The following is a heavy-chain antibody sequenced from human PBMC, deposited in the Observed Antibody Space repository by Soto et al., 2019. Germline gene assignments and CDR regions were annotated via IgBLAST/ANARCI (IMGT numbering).Heavy chain of an antibody. D-gene: IGHD1-26*01. CDR2: IYYSGST. CDR1: GGSISSYY. Sequence: PSETLSLTCTVSGGSISSYYWSWIRQPPGKGLEWIGYIYYSGSTNYNPSLKSRVTISVDTSKNQFSLKLSSVTAADTAVYYCARAWVGATTGYSDYWGQGTLVTAPQ. CDR3: ARAWVGATTGYSDY. V-gene: IGHV4-59*01. J-gene: IGHJ4*02.